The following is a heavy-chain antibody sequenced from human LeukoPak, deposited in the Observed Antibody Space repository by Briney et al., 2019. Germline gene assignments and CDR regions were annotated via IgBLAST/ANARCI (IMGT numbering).Heavy chain of an antibody. CDR1: GYTLTELS. CDR3: ATLARITIFGVVITPPARANWFDP. CDR2: FDPGDGET. J-gene: IGHJ5*02. V-gene: IGHV1-24*01. Sequence: GASVKVSCKVSGYTLTELSMHWVRQAPGKGLEWMGGFDPGDGETIYAQKFQGRVTMTEDTSTDTAYMELSSLRSEDTAVYYCATLARITIFGVVITPPARANWFDPWGQGTLVTVSS. D-gene: IGHD3-3*01.